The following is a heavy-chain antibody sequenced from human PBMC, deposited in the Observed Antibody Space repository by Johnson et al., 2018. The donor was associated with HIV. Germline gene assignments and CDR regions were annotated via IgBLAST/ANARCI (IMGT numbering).Heavy chain of an antibody. CDR1: GFTFSSYG. Sequence: QMLLVESGGGVVQPGRSLRLSCAASGFTFSSYGMHWVRQAPGKGLEWVAVIWYDGSNKYYADSVKGRFTISRDNSKNTLYLKMNSLRAEDTAVYYCAKDRGSYYDSSGYLGDAFDIWGQGTMVTVSS. CDR2: IWYDGSNK. D-gene: IGHD3-22*01. V-gene: IGHV3-33*06. J-gene: IGHJ3*02. CDR3: AKDRGSYYDSSGYLGDAFDI.